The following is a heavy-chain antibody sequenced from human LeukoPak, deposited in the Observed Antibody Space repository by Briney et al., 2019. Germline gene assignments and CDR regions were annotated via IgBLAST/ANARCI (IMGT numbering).Heavy chain of an antibody. CDR2: ISWNSGSI. V-gene: IGHV3-9*01. J-gene: IGHJ6*02. Sequence: GRSPRLSCAASGFTFDDYAMHWVRQAPGKGLEWVSGISWNSGSIGYADSVKGRFTISRDNAKNSLYLQMNSLRAEDTALYYCAKSPDYYYGMDVWGQGTTVTVSS. CDR1: GFTFDDYA. CDR3: AKSPDYYYGMDV.